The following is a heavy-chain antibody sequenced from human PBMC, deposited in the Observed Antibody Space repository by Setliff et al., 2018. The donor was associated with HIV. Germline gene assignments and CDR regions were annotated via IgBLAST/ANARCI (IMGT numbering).Heavy chain of an antibody. D-gene: IGHD6-19*01. CDR1: GFTFDDYD. CDR3: AKPVAGHWYFDL. V-gene: IGHV3-9*01. CDR2: ISWNSGSI. Sequence: GGSLRLSCAASGFTFDDYDMSWVRQGQGKGLEWVSGISWNSGSIGYADSVKGRFTISRDNAKNSLYLQMNSLRAEDTALYYCAKPVAGHWYFDLWGRGTLVTVSS. J-gene: IGHJ2*01.